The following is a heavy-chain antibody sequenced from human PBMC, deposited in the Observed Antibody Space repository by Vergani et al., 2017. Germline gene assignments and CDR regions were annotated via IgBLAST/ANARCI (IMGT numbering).Heavy chain of an antibody. CDR1: GFTFSNYA. CDR3: ARDVKYSYGYYYGMDV. CDR2: ISSSSSTI. Sequence: EVQLVESGGGLVQPGGSLKLSCAASGFTFSNYAMSWVRQAPGRGLEWVSYISSSSSTIYYADSVKGRFTISRDNAKNSLYLQMNSLRAEDTAVYYCARDVKYSYGYYYGMDVWGQGTTVTVSS. D-gene: IGHD5-18*01. J-gene: IGHJ6*02. V-gene: IGHV3-48*01.